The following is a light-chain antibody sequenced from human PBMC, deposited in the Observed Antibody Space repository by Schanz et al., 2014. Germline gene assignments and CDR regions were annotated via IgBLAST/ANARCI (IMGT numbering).Light chain of an antibody. J-gene: IGLJ3*02. CDR3: VLYMGSGSWV. V-gene: IGLV8-61*01. Sequence: QTVVTQEPSFSVSPGGTFTLTCGLRSGSVSTNYYPTWFQQTPGQAPRTLIYSTNFRSSGVPDRFSGSILGNKAALTITGAQADDESDYYCVLYMGSGSWVFGGGTKLTVL. CDR1: SGSVSTNYY. CDR2: STN.